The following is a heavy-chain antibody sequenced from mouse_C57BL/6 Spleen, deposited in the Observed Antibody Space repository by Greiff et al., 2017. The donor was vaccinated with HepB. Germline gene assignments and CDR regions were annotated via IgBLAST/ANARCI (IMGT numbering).Heavy chain of an antibody. Sequence: DVKLQESGPGLVKPSQSLSLTCSVTGYSITSGYYWNWIRQFPGNKLEWMGYISYDGSNNYNPSLKNRISITRDTSKNQFFLKLNSVTTEDTATYYCARDRGYYSNYLDYWGQGTTLTVSS. CDR2: ISYDGSN. D-gene: IGHD2-5*01. V-gene: IGHV3-6*01. J-gene: IGHJ2*01. CDR1: GYSITSGYY. CDR3: ARDRGYYSNYLDY.